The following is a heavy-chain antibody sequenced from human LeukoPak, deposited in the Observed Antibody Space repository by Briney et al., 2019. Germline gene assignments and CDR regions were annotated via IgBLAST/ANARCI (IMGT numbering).Heavy chain of an antibody. J-gene: IGHJ4*02. CDR2: IKIKTDGGTT. V-gene: IGHV3-15*01. CDR3: TTDHGEGDY. Sequence: GGSLRLSFAASGFTFINAWISWVRQAPGKGLEWVGRIKIKTDGGTTDYAAPVKGRFTISRDDSKNTLYLQMNSLKTEDTAVYYCTTDHGEGDYWGQGTLVTVSS. D-gene: IGHD3-10*01. CDR1: GFTFINAW.